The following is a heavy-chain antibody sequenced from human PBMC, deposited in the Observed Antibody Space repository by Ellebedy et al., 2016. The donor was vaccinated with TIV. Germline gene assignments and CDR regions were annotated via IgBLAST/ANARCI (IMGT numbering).Heavy chain of an antibody. V-gene: IGHV4-59*01. Sequence: MPSETLSLTCTVSGGSISSYYWGWIRQPPGKGLEWIGYFYYSGKSSYNPSLKSRVSISVDTSKNQFSLKLTSVTAADSAVYFCVRGGERWIQFWGKWFDPWGQGTLVTVSS. D-gene: IGHD5-24*01. J-gene: IGHJ5*02. CDR3: VRGGERWIQFWGKWFDP. CDR2: FYYSGKS. CDR1: GGSISSYY.